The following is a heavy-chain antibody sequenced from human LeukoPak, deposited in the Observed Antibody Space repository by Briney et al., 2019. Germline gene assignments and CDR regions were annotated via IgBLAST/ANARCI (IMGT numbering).Heavy chain of an antibody. CDR2: NSGDGGST. CDR3: AKDMETYSEAECTNGRCYYDYGMYG. V-gene: IGHV3-43*02. CDR1: GFIFAYYA. J-gene: IGHJ6*02. Sequence: PGGPPSLSCAACGFIFAYYAMCRLRHAPGKGLEWVSLNSGDGGSTYYADSVKGRFTISRDNSKNSLYLQMNSLRTEDTALYYCAKDMETYSEAECTNGRCYYDYGMYGWGQVTTVSVSS. D-gene: IGHD2-8*01.